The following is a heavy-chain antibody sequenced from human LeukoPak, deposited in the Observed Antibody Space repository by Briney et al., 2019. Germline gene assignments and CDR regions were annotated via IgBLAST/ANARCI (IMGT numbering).Heavy chain of an antibody. CDR1: EGAFSSYA. J-gene: IGHJ3*02. CDR3: AREADRMWELLFRGAFDI. Sequence: ASPKTFCKASEGAFSSYAISLVRQAPGKGLEWMGRIIPILGIANYAQKFQGRVTITADKSTSTAYMELSSLRSEDTAVYYCAREADRMWELLFRGAFDIWGQGTMVTVSS. CDR2: IIPILGIA. D-gene: IGHD1-26*01. V-gene: IGHV1-69*04.